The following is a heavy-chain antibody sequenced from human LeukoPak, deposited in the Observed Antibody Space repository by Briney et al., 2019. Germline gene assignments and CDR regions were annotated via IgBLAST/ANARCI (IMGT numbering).Heavy chain of an antibody. J-gene: IGHJ3*02. CDR2: INPNSGGT. CDR1: GYTFTGYY. V-gene: IGHV1-2*02. CDR3: ARDLPRRIWGGSHAFDI. D-gene: IGHD3-3*01. Sequence: GASVKVSCKASGYTFTGYYMHWVRQAPGQGLEWMGWINPNSGGTNYAQKFQGRVTMTRDTSISTAYMELSRLRSDDTAVYYCARDLPRRIWGGSHAFDIWGQGTMVTVSS.